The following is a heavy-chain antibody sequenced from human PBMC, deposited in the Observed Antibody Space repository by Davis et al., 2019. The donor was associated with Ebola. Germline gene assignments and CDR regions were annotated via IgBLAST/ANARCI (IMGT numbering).Heavy chain of an antibody. CDR1: GSTFTSYW. Sequence: PGGSLRLSCTGSGSTFTSYWIGWVRQMPGKGLEWMGIIYPGDSDTRYSPSFQGQVTISADKAISTAYLQWSSLKASDTAMYYCARPQKRSGWYVVDYWGQGTLVTVSS. CDR2: IYPGDSDT. V-gene: IGHV5-51*01. D-gene: IGHD6-19*01. J-gene: IGHJ4*02. CDR3: ARPQKRSGWYVVDY.